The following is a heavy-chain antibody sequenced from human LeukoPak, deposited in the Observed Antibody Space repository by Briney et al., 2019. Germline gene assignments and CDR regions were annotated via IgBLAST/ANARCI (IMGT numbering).Heavy chain of an antibody. Sequence: SGGSLRLSCAASGFTFSSYGMHWVRQAPGKGLEWVAAIWYDGSNKYYADSVKGRFTISRDNSKNTLYLQMNSLRAEDTAVYYCARERESVCDYWGQGTLVTVSS. D-gene: IGHD3-10*01. J-gene: IGHJ4*02. CDR2: IWYDGSNK. CDR3: ARERESVCDY. V-gene: IGHV3-33*08. CDR1: GFTFSSYG.